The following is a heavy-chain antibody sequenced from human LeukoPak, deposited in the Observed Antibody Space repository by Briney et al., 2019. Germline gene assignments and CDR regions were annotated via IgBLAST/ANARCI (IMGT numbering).Heavy chain of an antibody. V-gene: IGHV1-69*05. CDR1: GGTFSSYA. D-gene: IGHD4-23*01. J-gene: IGHJ3*02. CDR3: ASHYGGNWNDAFDI. CDR2: IIPIFGTA. Sequence: ASVKVSCKXSGGTFSSYAISWVLQAPGQGLEWMGRIIPIFGTANYSQKFQGRVTITTDESTSTAYMELSSLRSEDTAVYYCASHYGGNWNDAFDIWGQGTMVTVSS.